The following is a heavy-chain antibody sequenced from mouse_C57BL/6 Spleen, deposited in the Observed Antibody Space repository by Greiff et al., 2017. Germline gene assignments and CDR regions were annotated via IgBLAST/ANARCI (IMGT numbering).Heavy chain of an antibody. CDR3: ASQAAQAPYYGAIDY. V-gene: IGHV1-39*01. CDR1: GYSFTDYN. CDR2: INPNYGTT. J-gene: IGHJ4*01. D-gene: IGHD3-2*02. Sequence: VQLQQSGPELVKPGASVKISCKASGYSFTDYNMNWVKQSNGKSLEWIGVINPNYGTTSYNQKFKGKATLTVDQSSSTAYMQLNSLTSEDSAVYYCASQAAQAPYYGAIDYWGQGTSVTVSA.